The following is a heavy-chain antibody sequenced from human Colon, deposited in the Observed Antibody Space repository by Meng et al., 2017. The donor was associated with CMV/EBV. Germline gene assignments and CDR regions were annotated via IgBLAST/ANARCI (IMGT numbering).Heavy chain of an antibody. CDR3: ARIPGGY. Sequence: GSLRLSCGVSNFSISSGFFWGCIRQSPGKGLEWIGHIYHSGTTYYNPSLKSRITMSIDTSKNQFSLKMMSVTAADTAVYYCARIPGGYWGQGTLVTVSS. CDR2: IYHSGTT. CDR1: NFSISSGFF. J-gene: IGHJ4*02. D-gene: IGHD2-15*01. V-gene: IGHV4-38-2*01.